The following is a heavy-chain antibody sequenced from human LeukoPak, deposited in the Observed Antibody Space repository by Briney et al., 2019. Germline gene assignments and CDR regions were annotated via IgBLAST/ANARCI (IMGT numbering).Heavy chain of an antibody. CDR3: AKARVAVGWYFDY. J-gene: IGHJ4*02. CDR1: GFTFRSYG. V-gene: IGHV3-30*02. D-gene: IGHD6-19*01. CDR2: IRYVGSNK. Sequence: GLSLRLSCAASGFTFRSYGMHWVRQASGKGLEWVAFIRYVGSNKYCADSVRGRFTISGDNSKNTLHLQMNRPRAEHTPVYYCAKARVAVGWYFDYWGQGTLVTVSS.